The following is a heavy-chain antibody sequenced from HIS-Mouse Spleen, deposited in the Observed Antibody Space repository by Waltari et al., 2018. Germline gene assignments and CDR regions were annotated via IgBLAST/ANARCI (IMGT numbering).Heavy chain of an antibody. CDR1: GGSISSSSYY. CDR3: AREIPYSSSWYDWYFDL. V-gene: IGHV4-39*07. J-gene: IGHJ2*01. Sequence: QLQLQESGPGLVKPSETLSLTCTVSGGSISSSSYYWGWIRQPPGKGLEWIGSSYDSGSTYYNPSLKSRVTIAVDTSKNQFSLKLGSVTAADTAVYYCAREIPYSSSWYDWYFDLWGRGTLVTVSS. CDR2: SYDSGST. D-gene: IGHD6-13*01.